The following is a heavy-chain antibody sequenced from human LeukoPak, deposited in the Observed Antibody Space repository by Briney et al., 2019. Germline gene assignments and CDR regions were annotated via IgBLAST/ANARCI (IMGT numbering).Heavy chain of an antibody. CDR3: ATGDYYDSSGRTSH. CDR2: FDPEDGET. Sequence: ASVKVSCKVSGYTLTELSMHWVRQAPGKGLEWMGGFDPEDGETIYAQKFQGRVTMTEDTSTDTAYMELSSLRSEDTAVYYCATGDYYDSSGRTSHWGQGTLVTVSS. D-gene: IGHD3-22*01. V-gene: IGHV1-24*01. CDR1: GYTLTELS. J-gene: IGHJ4*02.